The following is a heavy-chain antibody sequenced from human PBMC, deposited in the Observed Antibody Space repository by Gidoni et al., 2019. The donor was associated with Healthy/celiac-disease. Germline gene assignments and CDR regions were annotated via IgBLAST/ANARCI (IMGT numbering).Heavy chain of an antibody. D-gene: IGHD6-19*01. V-gene: IGHV3-11*06. CDR1: GFTFRDYY. J-gene: IGHJ5*02. CDR2: FSSSSSYT. Sequence: QVQLVEAGGGLVTPGGSLRRSCAASGFTFRDYYMSWIRQAPGTGLEWVSYFSSSSSYTNYADAVKGRFTISRDNAKTSLYLQMNSLGAEDTAVYYCARVGYSSGWYADWFDPWGQGTLVTVSS. CDR3: ARVGYSSGWYADWFDP.